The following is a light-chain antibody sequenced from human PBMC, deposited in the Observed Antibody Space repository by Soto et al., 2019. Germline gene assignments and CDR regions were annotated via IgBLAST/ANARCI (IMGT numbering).Light chain of an antibody. CDR1: QHINKY. V-gene: IGKV1-39*01. CDR2: AAA. Sequence: DIQMTQSPSSLSASVGDRVTIACRPSQHINKYLNWYQHQPGRAPKLLIYAAANLSSGVPSRFSGSGFGTDFTLTIASLQPDDFATYYCQQSYSTPLTFGGGTKVDI. J-gene: IGKJ4*01. CDR3: QQSYSTPLT.